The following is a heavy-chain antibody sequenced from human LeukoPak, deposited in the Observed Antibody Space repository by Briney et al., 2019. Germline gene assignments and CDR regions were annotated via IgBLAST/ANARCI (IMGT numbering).Heavy chain of an antibody. J-gene: IGHJ4*02. CDR2: IISNENSA. CDR3: ARDPGGYSYGLGYSFDY. CDR1: GFTFSSNW. D-gene: IGHD5-18*01. Sequence: GGSLRLSCAASGFTFSSNWMHWVRQAPGKGLVWVSRIISNENSATYADSVKGRFTISRDNSKNTLYLQMNSLRAEDTAVYYCARDPGGYSYGLGYSFDYWGQGTLVTVSS. V-gene: IGHV3-74*01.